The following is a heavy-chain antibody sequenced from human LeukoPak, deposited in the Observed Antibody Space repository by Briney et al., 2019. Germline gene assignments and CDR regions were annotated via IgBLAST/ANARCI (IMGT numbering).Heavy chain of an antibody. CDR1: GYSFTSYW. CDR3: SRETSWFGLDYNWFDP. D-gene: IGHD3-10*01. Sequence: GESLKISRKGSGYSFTSYWISLVRPMPGKGLEWMGRIDPNYSYPNHSPPFQGHVTISADQSISTAYPQGSSLKASDTGMYYRSRETSWFGLDYNWFDPWGQGTLVTVSS. V-gene: IGHV5-10-1*01. CDR2: IDPNYSYP. J-gene: IGHJ5*02.